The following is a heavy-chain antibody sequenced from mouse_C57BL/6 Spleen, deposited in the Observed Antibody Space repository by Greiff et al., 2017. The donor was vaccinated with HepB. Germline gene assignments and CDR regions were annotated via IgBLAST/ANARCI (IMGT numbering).Heavy chain of an antibody. CDR3: ARAPYYSKGYFDV. CDR1: GYTFTSYW. CDR2: IYPSDSET. J-gene: IGHJ1*03. V-gene: IGHV1-61*01. D-gene: IGHD2-5*01. Sequence: QVQLQQSGAELVRPGSSVKLSCKASGYTFTSYWMDWVKQRPGQGLEWIGNIYPSDSETHYNQKFKDKATLTVDKSSSTAYMQLSSLTSEDSAVYYCARAPYYSKGYFDVWGTGTTVTVSS.